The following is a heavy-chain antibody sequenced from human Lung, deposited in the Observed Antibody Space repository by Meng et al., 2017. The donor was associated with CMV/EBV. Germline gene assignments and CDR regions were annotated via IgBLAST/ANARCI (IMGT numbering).Heavy chain of an antibody. V-gene: IGHV3-66*01. J-gene: IGHJ5*02. D-gene: IGHD2-21*01. CDR3: AREIPQAWAS. CDR2: IYGSGNT. Sequence: EMQWVGSGGGLVQLGGSLRLSCTASGFSVSSNYMSWVRQAPGKGLEWISIIYGSGNTYYGDSVKGRFTISRDNFRNTLYFQMNSLTAEDTAVYYCAREIPQAWASWGQGTLVTVSS. CDR1: GFSVSSNY.